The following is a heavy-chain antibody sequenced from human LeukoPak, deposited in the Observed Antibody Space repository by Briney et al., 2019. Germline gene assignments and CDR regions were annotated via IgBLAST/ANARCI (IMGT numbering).Heavy chain of an antibody. V-gene: IGHV3-23*01. CDR2: ISGSGGST. D-gene: IGHD3-10*01. CDR1: GFTFSSYA. CDR3: AKGSYYYGSGTGDY. J-gene: IGHJ4*02. Sequence: PGGSLRLSCAASGFTFSSYAMSWVRQAPGKGLEWVSAISGSGGSTYYADSVKGRFTISRDNSKNTLYLQMNSLRAEDTAVYYCAKGSYYYGSGTGDYWGQGTLVTVSS.